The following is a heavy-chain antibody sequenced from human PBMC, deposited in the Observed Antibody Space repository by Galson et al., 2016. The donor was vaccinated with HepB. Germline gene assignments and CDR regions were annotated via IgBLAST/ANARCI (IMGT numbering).Heavy chain of an antibody. CDR2: ISYDGSNK. V-gene: IGHV3-30*18. CDR3: AKDSLVYAIDHYYGMDV. J-gene: IGHJ6*02. CDR1: GFTFTRYG. D-gene: IGHD2-8*01. Sequence: SLRLSCAASGFTFTRYGMHWVRQAPGKGLEWVAVISYDGSNKYYADSVKGRFTISRDNSKNTLDLQMNSLRAEDAAVYYCAKDSLVYAIDHYYGMDVWGQGTTVTVSS.